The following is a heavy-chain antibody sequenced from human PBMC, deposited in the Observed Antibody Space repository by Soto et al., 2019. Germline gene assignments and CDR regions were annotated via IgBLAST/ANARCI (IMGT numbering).Heavy chain of an antibody. CDR1: GFSFSRYT. CDR3: TLSYGDSYYYYYGMDV. Sequence: GESLKISCVGSGFSFSRYTVVWVRQVPGKGLEWMGVIHPGDSDTRYSPSFQGQVTISADKSISTAYLQWSSLKASDTAMYYCTLSYGDSYYYYYGMDVWGQGTTVTVSS. CDR2: IHPGDSDT. D-gene: IGHD4-17*01. V-gene: IGHV5-51*01. J-gene: IGHJ6*02.